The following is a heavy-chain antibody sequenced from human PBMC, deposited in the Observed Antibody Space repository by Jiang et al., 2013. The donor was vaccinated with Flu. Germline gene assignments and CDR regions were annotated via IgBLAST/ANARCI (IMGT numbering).Heavy chain of an antibody. Sequence: VQLVESGGGVVQPGRSLRLSCAASGFSFSSYAIHWVRQAPGKGLEWVAVIWFDGNNKYYVDSVKGRFTISRDNSKNTVFLQMNSLRAEDTAVYYCARDADFYDSSTYYSGPFDYWGQGTLITVSS. V-gene: IGHV3-33*01. CDR2: IWFDGNNK. CDR3: ARDADFYDSSTYYSGPFDY. CDR1: GFSFSSYA. J-gene: IGHJ4*02. D-gene: IGHD3-22*01.